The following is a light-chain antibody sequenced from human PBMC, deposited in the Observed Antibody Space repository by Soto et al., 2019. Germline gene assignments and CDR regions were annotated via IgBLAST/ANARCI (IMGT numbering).Light chain of an antibody. J-gene: IGLJ1*01. CDR2: SNA. Sequence: QSVLTQPPSGSEAPGQRVTISCTGTSSDIGAGYDVHWYQQLPGEAPKLLIYSNAIRPSGVPDRFSASKSGTSASLAITGLRDEDEADYYCQSYDSSLTSHVFGTGIKVTVL. CDR3: QSYDSSLTSHV. V-gene: IGLV1-40*01. CDR1: SSDIGAGYD.